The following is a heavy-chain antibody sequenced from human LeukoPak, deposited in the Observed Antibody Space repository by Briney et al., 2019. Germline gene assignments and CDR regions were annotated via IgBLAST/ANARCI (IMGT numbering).Heavy chain of an antibody. CDR2: IKQDGSEK. Sequence: GGSLRLSCAASGFTFSSYWMSWVRQAPGKGLEWVANIKQDGSEKYYVDSLKGRFTISRDNAKNSLYLQMNSLRAEDTAVYYCARDSRGSSFRTFDYWGQGTLVTVSS. V-gene: IGHV3-7*01. D-gene: IGHD6-13*01. CDR1: GFTFSSYW. J-gene: IGHJ4*02. CDR3: ARDSRGSSFRTFDY.